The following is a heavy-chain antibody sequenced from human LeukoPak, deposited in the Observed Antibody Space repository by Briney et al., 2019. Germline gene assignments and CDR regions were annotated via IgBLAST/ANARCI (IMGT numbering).Heavy chain of an antibody. CDR2: ISGSGGST. J-gene: IGHJ4*02. Sequence: PGGSLRLSCAASGFTFSSYAMSWVRQAPGKGLEWVSAISGSGGSTYYADSVKGRFTISRDNSKNTLYLQMNSLRAEDTAVYYCARIDSSGYFSDYWGQGTLVTVSS. CDR1: GFTFSSYA. D-gene: IGHD3-22*01. CDR3: ARIDSSGYFSDY. V-gene: IGHV3-23*01.